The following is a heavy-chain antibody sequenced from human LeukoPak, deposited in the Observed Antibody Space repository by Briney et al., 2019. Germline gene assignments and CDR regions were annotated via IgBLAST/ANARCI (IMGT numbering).Heavy chain of an antibody. CDR2: INSDGSST. Sequence: GGSLRLSCAASGFTFSSYWMHWVRQAPGEGLVWVSRINSDGSSTSYADSVKGRFTISRDNAKNTLYLQMNSLRAEDTAVYYCARAEYGYPGGYWGQGTLVTVSS. CDR1: GFTFSSYW. D-gene: IGHD4-17*01. V-gene: IGHV3-74*01. J-gene: IGHJ4*02. CDR3: ARAEYGYPGGY.